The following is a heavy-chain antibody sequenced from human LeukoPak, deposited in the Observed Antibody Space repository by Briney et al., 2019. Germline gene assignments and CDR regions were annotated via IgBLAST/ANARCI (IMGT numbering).Heavy chain of an antibody. Sequence: SVKVSCKASGGTFSSYTISWVRQAPGQRLEWMGSIIPILGIANYAQKFQGRVTITADKSTSTAYMELSSLRSEDTAVYYCASTYYYDSSGYYRYDYWGQGTLVTVSS. CDR1: GGTFSSYT. V-gene: IGHV1-69*02. D-gene: IGHD3-22*01. CDR2: IIPILGIA. CDR3: ASTYYYDSSGYYRYDY. J-gene: IGHJ4*02.